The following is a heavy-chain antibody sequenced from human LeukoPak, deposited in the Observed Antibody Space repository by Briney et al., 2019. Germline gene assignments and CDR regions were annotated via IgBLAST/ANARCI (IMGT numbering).Heavy chain of an antibody. CDR3: AKGSSSSRPYYFDS. D-gene: IGHD6-6*01. V-gene: IGHV3-23*01. CDR2: ISDNDGRT. Sequence: PGGSLRLSCAASGFTFSSCAMSWVRQAPGKGLEYVSTISDNDGRTYYADSVKGRFTISRDNSKNTLYLQMNSLRVEDTAVYYCAKGSSSSRPYYFDSWGQGTLVTVSS. J-gene: IGHJ4*02. CDR1: GFTFSSCA.